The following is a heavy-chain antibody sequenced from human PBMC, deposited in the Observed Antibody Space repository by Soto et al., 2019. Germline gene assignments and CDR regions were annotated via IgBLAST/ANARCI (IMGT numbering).Heavy chain of an antibody. V-gene: IGHV3-23*01. CDR3: AKEPVGIQLWKHGRRGLRNWFDP. CDR1: GFTFSSYA. D-gene: IGHD5-18*01. Sequence: GGSLRLSCAASGFTFSSYAMSWVRQAPGKGLEWVSAISGSGGSTYYADSVKGRFTISRDNSKNTLYLQMNSLRAEDTAVYYCAKEPVGIQLWKHGRRGLRNWFDPWGQGTLVTVSS. J-gene: IGHJ5*02. CDR2: ISGSGGST.